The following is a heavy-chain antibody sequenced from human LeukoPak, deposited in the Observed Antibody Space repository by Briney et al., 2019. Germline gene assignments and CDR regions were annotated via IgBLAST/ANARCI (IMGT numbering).Heavy chain of an antibody. CDR2: IKQDGSEI. D-gene: IGHD6-19*01. Sequence: GGSLRLSCEVSGSKLSNLWMSWFRQAPGKGLEWVANIKQDGSEIEYVDSVKSRFIISRDNAKNSLFLLMNNLRGDDTAVYCCAGCGGCETEARGQGTLVT. V-gene: IGHV3-7*04. CDR1: GSKLSNLW. CDR3: AGCGGCETEA. J-gene: IGHJ4*02.